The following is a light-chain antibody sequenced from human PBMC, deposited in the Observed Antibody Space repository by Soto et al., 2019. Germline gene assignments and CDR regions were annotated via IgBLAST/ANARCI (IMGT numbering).Light chain of an antibody. V-gene: IGLV2-8*01. Sequence: QSVLTQPPSASGSPGQSVTISCTGTSNDVGAYNYVSWYQQHPGKAPKVMIYEVNKRPSGVPDRSSGSKSGNTASLTVSGLQAEDEADYYCSSFAVSNSFVFGTGTKVTVL. CDR1: SNDVGAYNY. CDR3: SSFAVSNSFV. J-gene: IGLJ1*01. CDR2: EVN.